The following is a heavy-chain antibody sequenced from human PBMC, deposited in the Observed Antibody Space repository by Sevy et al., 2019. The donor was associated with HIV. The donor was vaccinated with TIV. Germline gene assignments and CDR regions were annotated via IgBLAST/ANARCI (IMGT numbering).Heavy chain of an antibody. CDR2: IKSKTDGGTT. D-gene: IGHD3-22*01. Sequence: GGSLRLSYAGSGITFSNTWMSWVRQAPGKGLEWIGRIKSKTDGGTTDYAAPVKGRFSISRDDSKNTLYLQMNSLKTEDTTVYYCTTQWFWGQGTLVTVSS. CDR1: GITFSNTW. V-gene: IGHV3-15*01. CDR3: TTQWF. J-gene: IGHJ4*02.